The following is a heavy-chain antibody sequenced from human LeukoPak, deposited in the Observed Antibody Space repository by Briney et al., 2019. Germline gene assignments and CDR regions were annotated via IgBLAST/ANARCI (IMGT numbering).Heavy chain of an antibody. V-gene: IGHV3-74*01. Sequence: GGSLRLSCAASGFNFASNWMHWVRQTPGKGLMWVSRINSGGSGTSYADSVKGRFTISKDNAKNTVYLQMNSLRAEDTAVYYCVSFYETYWGRGTLVTVSS. D-gene: IGHD2/OR15-2a*01. J-gene: IGHJ4*02. CDR2: INSGGSGT. CDR3: VSFYETY. CDR1: GFNFASNW.